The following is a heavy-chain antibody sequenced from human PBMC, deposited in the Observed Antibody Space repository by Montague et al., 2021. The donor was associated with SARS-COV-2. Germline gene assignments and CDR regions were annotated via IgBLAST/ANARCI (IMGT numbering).Heavy chain of an antibody. CDR3: ARVGRQQLVRLSGMDV. CDR1: GGSISSSSCY. CDR2: IYYSGSA. J-gene: IGHJ6*02. Sequence: SETLSLTCTVSGGSISSSSCYWGWIRQPPGKGLEWIGSIYYSGSAYYTPCLKSRVTISVDTSKNQFSLKLSSVTAADTAVYYCARVGRQQLVRLSGMDVWGQGTTVTVSS. V-gene: IGHV4-39*07. D-gene: IGHD6-13*01.